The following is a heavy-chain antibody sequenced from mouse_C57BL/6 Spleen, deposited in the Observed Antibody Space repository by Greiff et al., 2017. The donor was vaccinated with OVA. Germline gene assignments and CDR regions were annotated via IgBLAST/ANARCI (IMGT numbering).Heavy chain of an antibody. CDR2: INPNNGGT. D-gene: IGHD6-1*01. Sequence: VQLQQSGPELVKPGASVKISCKASGYTFTDYYMNWVKQSHGKSLEWIGDINPNNGGTSYNQKFKGKATLTVDKSSSTAYMELRGLTSEDSAVYYCARRGGLSYYFDYWGQGTTLTVSS. CDR1: GYTFTDYY. V-gene: IGHV1-26*01. CDR3: ARRGGLSYYFDY. J-gene: IGHJ2*01.